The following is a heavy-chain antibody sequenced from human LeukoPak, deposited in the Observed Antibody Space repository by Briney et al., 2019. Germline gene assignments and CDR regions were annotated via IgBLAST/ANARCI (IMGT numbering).Heavy chain of an antibody. CDR1: GFTFSSYG. Sequence: GGSLRLSCAASGFTFSSYGMHWVRQAPGKGPEWVAVIWYDGSNKYYADSVKGRFTISRDNSKNTLYLQMNSLRAEDTAVYYCASTSGWYEPIDYWGQGTLVTVSS. CDR3: ASTSGWYEPIDY. CDR2: IWYDGSNK. D-gene: IGHD6-19*01. V-gene: IGHV3-33*01. J-gene: IGHJ4*02.